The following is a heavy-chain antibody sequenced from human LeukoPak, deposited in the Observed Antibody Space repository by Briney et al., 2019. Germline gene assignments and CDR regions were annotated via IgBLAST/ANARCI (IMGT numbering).Heavy chain of an antibody. CDR2: IYYSGST. D-gene: IGHD3-10*01. J-gene: IGHJ4*02. CDR1: GGSISSSLYY. Sequence: ASETLSLTCTVSGGSISSSLYYWGWIRQPPGKGLEWIGSIYYSGSTYYNPSLKSRVTVSVDTSKNQFSLKLSSVTAADTAVYYCARYYYGSGRSTFDYWGQGTLVTVSS. V-gene: IGHV4-39*01. CDR3: ARYYYGSGRSTFDY.